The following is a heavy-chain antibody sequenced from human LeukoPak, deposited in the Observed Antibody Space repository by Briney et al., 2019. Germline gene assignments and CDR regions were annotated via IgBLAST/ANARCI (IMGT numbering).Heavy chain of an antibody. J-gene: IGHJ1*01. CDR1: GFTFSSYW. CDR2: IKQDGSEK. V-gene: IGHV3-7*01. Sequence: GGSLRLSCAASGFTFSSYWMSWVRQAPGKGLEWVANIKQDGSEKYYVDSVKGRFTISRDNAKNSLYLQMNSLRAEDTAVYYCARGPPTVVPPEYFQHWGQGTLVTVSS. D-gene: IGHD4-23*01. CDR3: ARGPPTVVPPEYFQH.